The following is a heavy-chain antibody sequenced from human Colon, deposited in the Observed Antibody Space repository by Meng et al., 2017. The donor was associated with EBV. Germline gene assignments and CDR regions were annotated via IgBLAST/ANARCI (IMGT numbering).Heavy chain of an antibody. Sequence: QGLLQVLGPGLVRPSQTLSLTCTVSGGSINSGDYYWSWIRPPPGKGLEWIGYIYYTGSTYYNPSLKSRVTISMDTSKNQFSLRLSSVTAADTAVYYCARNYYFDYWGQGTLVTVSS. CDR1: GGSINSGDYY. J-gene: IGHJ4*02. CDR3: ARNYYFDY. CDR2: IYYTGST. V-gene: IGHV4-30-4*01.